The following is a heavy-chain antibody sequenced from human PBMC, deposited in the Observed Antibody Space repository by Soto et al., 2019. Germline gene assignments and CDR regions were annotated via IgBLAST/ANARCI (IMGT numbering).Heavy chain of an antibody. D-gene: IGHD2-15*01. Sequence: QLQLLESGPRLVIPSETLSLTCTVSGDSISSHRYYWGWIRQPPGRGLEWIGSIYYSGRTYHSPSLKGRVTVSLDTSKNQFSLRLSSVTAADTAIYFCASFCSGGNCYSSIYFDYWGQGTLVTVSS. CDR1: GDSISSHRYY. V-gene: IGHV4-39*01. CDR2: IYYSGRT. CDR3: ASFCSGGNCYSSIYFDY. J-gene: IGHJ4*02.